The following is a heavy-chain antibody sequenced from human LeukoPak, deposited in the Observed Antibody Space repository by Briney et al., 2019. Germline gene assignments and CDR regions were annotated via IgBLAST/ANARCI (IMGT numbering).Heavy chain of an antibody. J-gene: IGHJ4*02. CDR1: GYSFTRNG. V-gene: IGHV1-18*01. Sequence: ASVKVSCKPSGYSFTRNGISWVRQAPGQGLEWMAWISANSGNTNYAQNFQDRVTLTTDTSTSTAYMELRSLRSDDTAVYYCARDRGYSYAFDYWGQGTLVTVSS. D-gene: IGHD5-18*01. CDR2: ISANSGNT. CDR3: ARDRGYSYAFDY.